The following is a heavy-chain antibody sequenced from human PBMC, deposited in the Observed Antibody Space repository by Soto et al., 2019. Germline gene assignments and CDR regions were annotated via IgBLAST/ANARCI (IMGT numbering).Heavy chain of an antibody. CDR1: GFTFSSYA. V-gene: IGHV3-23*01. Sequence: EVQLLESGGGLVQPGGSLRLSCAASGFTFSSYAMSWVRQAPGKGLEWVSAISGSGGSTYYADSVKGRFTISRDNSKNTLYLQMNSLRAEDTAVYYCAKAPNCSSTSCYRDYYMDVWGKGTTVTVSS. CDR2: ISGSGGST. J-gene: IGHJ6*03. CDR3: AKAPNCSSTSCYRDYYMDV. D-gene: IGHD2-2*02.